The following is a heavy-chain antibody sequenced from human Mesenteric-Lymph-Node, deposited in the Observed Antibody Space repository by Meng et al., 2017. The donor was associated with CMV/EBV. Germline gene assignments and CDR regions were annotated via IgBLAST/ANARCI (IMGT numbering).Heavy chain of an antibody. D-gene: IGHD1-7*01. V-gene: IGHV4-59*01. Sequence: GSLRLSCTVSGGSTEYYWNWIRQPPGKGLEWIGYIYYTGSTNYNPSLKSRVTISMDTSKNQFSLKLSSVTAADTAVYYCAREGSGTTWSWFDPWGQGTLVTVSS. CDR1: GGSTEYY. CDR3: AREGSGTTWSWFDP. J-gene: IGHJ5*02. CDR2: IYYTGST.